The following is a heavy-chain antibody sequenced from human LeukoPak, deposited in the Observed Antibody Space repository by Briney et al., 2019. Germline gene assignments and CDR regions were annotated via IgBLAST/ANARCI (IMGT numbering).Heavy chain of an antibody. D-gene: IGHD2-8*01. CDR2: IYYSGST. J-gene: IGHJ4*01. CDR3: TSGGMVSGDF. V-gene: IGHV4-59*01. Sequence: PSETLSLTCTVSGGSINSYYWSWIRQPPGKGLEWIGYIYYSGSTSYNPSLKSRVTVSRDTSKNQFSLKLRSVTAADTAVYYCTSGGMVSGDFWGHGTLVTVSS. CDR1: GGSINSYY.